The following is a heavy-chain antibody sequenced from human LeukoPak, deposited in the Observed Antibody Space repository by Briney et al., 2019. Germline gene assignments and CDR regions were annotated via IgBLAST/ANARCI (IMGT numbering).Heavy chain of an antibody. CDR3: ARDERMVYATPTTYYFDY. Sequence: ASVKVSCKASGYTFTSYYMHWVRQAPGQGLEWMGIINPSGGSTSYAQKFQGRVTMTRDTSTSTVYMELSSLRSEDTAVYYCARDERMVYATPTTYYFDYWGQGTLVTVSS. CDR2: INPSGGST. D-gene: IGHD2-8*01. J-gene: IGHJ4*02. V-gene: IGHV1-46*01. CDR1: GYTFTSYY.